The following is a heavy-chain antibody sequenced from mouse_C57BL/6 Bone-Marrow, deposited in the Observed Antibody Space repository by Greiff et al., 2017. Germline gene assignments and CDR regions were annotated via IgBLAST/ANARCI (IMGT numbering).Heavy chain of an antibody. J-gene: IGHJ1*03. CDR3: ANSSYDWYFDV. CDR2: ITPHSGST. D-gene: IGHD1-1*01. Sequence: QVQLQQSGAELVKPGASVKLSCKASGYTFTSYWMHWVKQRPGQGLEWIGMITPHSGSTTYTEKFKSKVTLTVDNATSTAYMQLSSLTSEDSAVYYCANSSYDWYFDVWDTGPTATVTS. CDR1: GYTFTSYW. V-gene: IGHV1-64*01.